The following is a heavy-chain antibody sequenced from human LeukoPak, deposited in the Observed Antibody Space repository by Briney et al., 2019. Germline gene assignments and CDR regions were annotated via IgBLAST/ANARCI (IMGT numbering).Heavy chain of an antibody. CDR3: ARRIVVVTARNWYFDL. Sequence: GGSLRLSCAASGFTFSDYYMSWIRQAPGKGLEWVSYISSSGSTIYYADSVKGRFTIPRDNAKNSLYLQMNSLRAEDTAVYYCARRIVVVTARNWYFDLWGRGTLVTVSS. CDR1: GFTFSDYY. D-gene: IGHD2-21*02. V-gene: IGHV3-11*01. J-gene: IGHJ2*01. CDR2: ISSSGSTI.